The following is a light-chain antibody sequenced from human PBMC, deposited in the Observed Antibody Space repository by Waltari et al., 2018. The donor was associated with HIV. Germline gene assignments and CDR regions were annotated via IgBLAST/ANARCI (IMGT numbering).Light chain of an antibody. CDR3: SSYAGARGGV. CDR2: DVN. Sequence: QSALTQPASVSESPGQSITISCSGTSSDIGSYNLVSWYQQHPGKAPKLIIYDVNKPASGVANRFSGSKAGNTASRTISGLQAEDEADYYCSSYAGARGGVFGGGTKLTVL. V-gene: IGLV2-23*02. CDR1: SSDIGSYNL. J-gene: IGLJ2*01.